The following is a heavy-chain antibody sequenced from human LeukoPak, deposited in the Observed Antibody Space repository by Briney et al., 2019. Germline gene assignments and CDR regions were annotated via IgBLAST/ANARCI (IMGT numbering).Heavy chain of an antibody. D-gene: IGHD2-2*02. Sequence: SETLSLTCTVSGGSISSYYWSWIRQPPGKGLEWIGYIYYSGSTNYNPSLKSRVTISVDTSKNQFSLRLSSVTAADTAVYYCASQVRGRDRPRYCSSTSCHKDYYGMDVWGQGTTVTVSS. CDR2: IYYSGST. V-gene: IGHV4-59*08. CDR3: ASQVRGRDRPRYCSSTSCHKDYYGMDV. CDR1: GGSISSYY. J-gene: IGHJ6*02.